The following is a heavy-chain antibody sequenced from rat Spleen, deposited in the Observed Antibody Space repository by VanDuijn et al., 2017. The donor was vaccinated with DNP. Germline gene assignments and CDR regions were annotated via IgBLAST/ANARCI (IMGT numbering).Heavy chain of an antibody. V-gene: IGHV3-1*01. CDR1: GYSITSNY. J-gene: IGHJ2*01. Sequence: EVQLQESGPGLVKPSQSLSLTCSVTGYSITSNYWAWIRKFPGNKMEWIGHISYSGTSGYNPSLKSRISITRDTSKNQFFLQLSSLTPEDTATYYCARTSGFDYWGQGVMVTVSS. CDR3: ARTSGFDY. D-gene: IGHD1-4*01. CDR2: ISYSGTS.